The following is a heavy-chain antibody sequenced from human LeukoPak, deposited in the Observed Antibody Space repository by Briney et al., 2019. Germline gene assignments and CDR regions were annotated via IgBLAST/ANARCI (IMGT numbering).Heavy chain of an antibody. J-gene: IGHJ4*02. CDR1: GGSFSGYY. Sequence: PSETLSLTCAVYGGSFSGYYWSWIRQPPGKGLEWIGEINHSGSTNYNPSLKSRVTISVDTSKNQFSLKLSSVTAADTAVYYCAAGELLDYWGQGTLVTVSS. V-gene: IGHV4-34*01. CDR3: AAGELLDY. D-gene: IGHD1-26*01. CDR2: INHSGST.